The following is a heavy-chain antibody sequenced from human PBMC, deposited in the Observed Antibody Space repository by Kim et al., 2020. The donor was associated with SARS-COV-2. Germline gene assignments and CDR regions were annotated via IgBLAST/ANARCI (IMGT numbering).Heavy chain of an antibody. CDR2: ISSSDYI. Sequence: GGSLRLSCAASGFTFSTNNINWVRQAPGKGLEWVSSISSSDYIYYADSVKGRFTVSRDNAKNSLYLQMNSLRAEDTAVYYCARARWTPNYYFDYWGQGTLVTVSS. CDR1: GFTFSTNN. V-gene: IGHV3-21*01. CDR3: ARARWTPNYYFDY. D-gene: IGHD2-15*01. J-gene: IGHJ4*02.